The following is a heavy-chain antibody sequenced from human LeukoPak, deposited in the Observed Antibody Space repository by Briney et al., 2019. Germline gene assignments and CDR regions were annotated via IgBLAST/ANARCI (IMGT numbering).Heavy chain of an antibody. Sequence: KPSATPPLHRHVPGGPLSSYYWRSIPQPAGKGLESIGRIYTSGSTNYNPSLKSRVTMSVDTSKNQFSLKLSSVTAADTAVYYCARDRGNWNYPLDYWGQGTLVTVSS. CDR3: ARDRGNWNYPLDY. CDR2: IYTSGST. V-gene: IGHV4-4*07. J-gene: IGHJ4*02. CDR1: GGPLSSYY. D-gene: IGHD1-7*01.